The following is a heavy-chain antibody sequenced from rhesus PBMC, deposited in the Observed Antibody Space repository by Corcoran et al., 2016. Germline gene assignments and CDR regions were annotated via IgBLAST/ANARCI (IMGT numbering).Heavy chain of an antibody. D-gene: IGHD6S26*01. CDR3: ARDDKQRLVQDAFDF. Sequence: QVQLQQWGEGLVKPSETLSLTCAVYGGSISGYYYWSWIRQPPGKGLEWIGYIYGNSASTNYNPSLKNRVTISKDTSKNQFSLKLSSVTAADTAVYYCARDDKQRLVQDAFDFWGQGLRVTVSS. J-gene: IGHJ3*01. V-gene: IGHV4-73*01. CDR1: GGSISGYYY. CDR2: IYGNSAST.